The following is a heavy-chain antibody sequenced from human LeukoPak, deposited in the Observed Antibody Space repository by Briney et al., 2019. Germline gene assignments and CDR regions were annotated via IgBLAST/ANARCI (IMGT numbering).Heavy chain of an antibody. V-gene: IGHV4-4*02. Sequence: SGTLSLTCGVSGGSITSTSWWSWVRQPPGQGLEWIGEISLTGRTNYNPSLIGRVIMSLDESRNQLSLTLTSVTAADTAMYYCTRESGPYCPFGYWGQGTLVVVPS. J-gene: IGHJ4*02. D-gene: IGHD1-26*01. CDR3: TRESGPYCPFGY. CDR2: ISLTGRT. CDR1: GGSITSTSW.